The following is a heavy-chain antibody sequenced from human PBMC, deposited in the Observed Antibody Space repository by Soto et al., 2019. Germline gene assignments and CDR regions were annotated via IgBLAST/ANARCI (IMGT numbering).Heavy chain of an antibody. CDR1: GRTFSSYA. V-gene: IGHV3-30-3*01. Sequence: XGSLILSCSASGRTFSSYAMNWVRQVPGEGLEWVALISNEGGNKYYADSVKGRFTISRDNSKNTLDLQMNSLRPDDTAVYYCARDPYGTTQNSWGQGTLVTVSS. D-gene: IGHD1-1*01. CDR2: ISNEGGNK. CDR3: ARDPYGTTQNS. J-gene: IGHJ4*02.